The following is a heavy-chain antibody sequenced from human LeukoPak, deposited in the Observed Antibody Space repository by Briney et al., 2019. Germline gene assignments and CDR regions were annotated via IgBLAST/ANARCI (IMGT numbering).Heavy chain of an antibody. CDR2: YSGSGDST. Sequence: HPGGSVRLSCAVSGFTVSNYGMSWVRQAPGKGLEWVSGYSGSGDSTYYADSVKGRFTISRDNPKNTLYLQMNSLRAEDTAVYYCARSGLSRFGFWGQGTLVTVSS. CDR3: ARSGLSRFGF. V-gene: IGHV3-23*01. CDR1: GFTVSNYG. J-gene: IGHJ4*02. D-gene: IGHD2/OR15-2a*01.